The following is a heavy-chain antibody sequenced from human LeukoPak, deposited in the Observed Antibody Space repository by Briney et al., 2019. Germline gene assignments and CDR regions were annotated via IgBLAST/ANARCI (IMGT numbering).Heavy chain of an antibody. CDR3: ARVPGAPNYYGSGSYVY. Sequence: PSETLSLTCTVSGGSISSSSYYWSWIRQPPGKGLEWIGEINHSGSTNYNPSLKSRVTISVDTSKNQFSLKLSSVTAADTAVYYCARVPGAPNYYGSGSYVYWGQGTLVTVSS. CDR1: GGSISSSSYY. J-gene: IGHJ4*02. V-gene: IGHV4-39*07. D-gene: IGHD3-10*01. CDR2: INHSGST.